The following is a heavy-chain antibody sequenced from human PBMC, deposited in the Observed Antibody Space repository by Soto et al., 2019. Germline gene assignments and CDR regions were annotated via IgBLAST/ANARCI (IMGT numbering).Heavy chain of an antibody. CDR3: AREGGSLNWFDP. J-gene: IGHJ5*02. Sequence: EVQLVESGGGLVQPGGSLRLSCAASGFTFSSYSMNWVRQAPGKGLEWVSYISSSSSTIYYADSVKGRFTISRDNAKNSLYLKMNSLRDEDTAVYYCAREGGSLNWFDPWGQGTLVSISS. CDR2: ISSSSSTI. D-gene: IGHD1-26*01. V-gene: IGHV3-48*02. CDR1: GFTFSSYS.